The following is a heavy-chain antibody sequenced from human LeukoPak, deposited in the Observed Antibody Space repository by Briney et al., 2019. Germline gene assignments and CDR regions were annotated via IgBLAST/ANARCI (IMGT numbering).Heavy chain of an antibody. CDR3: ARDPSTLWFGELRGYYYGMDV. Sequence: EASVKVSCKASGYTFTSYGISWVRQAPGQGLEWMGWISAYNGNTNYAQKLQGRVTMTTDTSTSTAYMELRSLRSDDTAVYYCARDPSTLWFGELRGYYYGMDVWGQGTTVTVSS. J-gene: IGHJ6*02. D-gene: IGHD3-10*01. V-gene: IGHV1-18*01. CDR2: ISAYNGNT. CDR1: GYTFTSYG.